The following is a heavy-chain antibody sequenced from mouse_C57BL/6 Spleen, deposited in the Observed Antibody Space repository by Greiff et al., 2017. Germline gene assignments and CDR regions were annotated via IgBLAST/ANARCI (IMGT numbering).Heavy chain of an antibody. J-gene: IGHJ2*01. D-gene: IGHD1-1*01. CDR1: GFTFSSYG. V-gene: IGHV5-6*02. CDR2: ISSGGSYT. Sequence: EVMLVESGGDLVKPGGSLKLSCAASGFTFSSYGMSWVRQTPDKRLEWVATISSGGSYTYYPDSVKGRFTISRDNAKNTLYLQMSSLKSEDTAMYYWARHTYGSSSYYFDYWGQGTTLTVSS. CDR3: ARHTYGSSSYYFDY.